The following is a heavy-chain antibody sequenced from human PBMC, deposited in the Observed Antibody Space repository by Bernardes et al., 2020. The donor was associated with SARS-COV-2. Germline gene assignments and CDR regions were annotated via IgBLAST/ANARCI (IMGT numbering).Heavy chain of an antibody. D-gene: IGHD6-19*01. V-gene: IGHV4-34*01. J-gene: IGHJ4*02. CDR2: INHSGHT. CDR3: ARGRQWPYY. Sequence: SETLSLTCAVYGGSFSGYYWSWIRQPPGKGLAWIGEINHSGHTHYNPSLKSRVTISGDTSKNQFSLKLSSVTAADTAVYYCARGRQWPYYWGQGTLVTVSS. CDR1: GGSFSGYY.